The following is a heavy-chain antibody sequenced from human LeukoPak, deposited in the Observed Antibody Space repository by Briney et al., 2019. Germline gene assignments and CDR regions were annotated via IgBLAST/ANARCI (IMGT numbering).Heavy chain of an antibody. D-gene: IGHD3-10*01. V-gene: IGHV3-48*03. CDR3: AKGRLLIWFVWDY. CDR2: IRSTSNTI. Sequence: GGSLRLSCAASGFAFSSYEMNWVRQAPGKGLEWVSYIRSTSNTIYYADSVKGRFTISRDNSKNTLYLQMNSLRAEDTAVYYCAKGRLLIWFVWDYWGQGTLVTVSS. CDR1: GFAFSSYE. J-gene: IGHJ4*02.